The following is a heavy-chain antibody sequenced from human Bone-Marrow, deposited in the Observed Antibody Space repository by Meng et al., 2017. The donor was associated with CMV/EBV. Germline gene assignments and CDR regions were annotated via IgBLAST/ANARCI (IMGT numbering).Heavy chain of an antibody. J-gene: IGHJ4*02. D-gene: IGHD6-13*01. CDR2: ISSSSSYI. CDR1: GFTFSSYS. CDR3: AKDPKARIAAAGDIFDY. V-gene: IGHV3-21*01. Sequence: GESLKISCAASGFTFSSYSMNWVRQAPGKGLEWVSSISSSSSYIYYADSVKGRFTISRDNSKNTLYLQMNSLRAEDTAVYYCAKDPKARIAAAGDIFDYWGQGTLVTVSS.